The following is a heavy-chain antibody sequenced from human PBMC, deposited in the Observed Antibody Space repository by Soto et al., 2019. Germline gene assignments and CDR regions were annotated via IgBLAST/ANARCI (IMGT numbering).Heavy chain of an antibody. J-gene: IGHJ4*02. CDR2: IYYSGST. Sequence: SETLSLTCTVSGGSISSGGYYWSWIRQHPGKGLEWIGYIYYSGSTYYNPSLKSRVTISVDTSKNQFSLKLSSVTAADTAVYYCARARFPLRGGRYYDSSGYYFGYWGQETLVTVSS. D-gene: IGHD3-22*01. CDR3: ARARFPLRGGRYYDSSGYYFGY. V-gene: IGHV4-31*03. CDR1: GGSISSGGYY.